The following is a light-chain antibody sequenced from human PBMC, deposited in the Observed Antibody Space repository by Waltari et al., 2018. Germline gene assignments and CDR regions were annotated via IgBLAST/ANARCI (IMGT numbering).Light chain of an antibody. CDR1: QSISTW. J-gene: IGKJ4*01. CDR3: QQYNSLPFT. V-gene: IGKV1-5*01. Sequence: DIQMTQSPSTLSASVGDRVTIPCRASQSISTWLAWYQQKPGKAPKLRICDASTVESGVPSTFSGSGSGTEFALTIGSLQPDDFATYYCQQYNSLPFTFGGGTKVEIK. CDR2: DAS.